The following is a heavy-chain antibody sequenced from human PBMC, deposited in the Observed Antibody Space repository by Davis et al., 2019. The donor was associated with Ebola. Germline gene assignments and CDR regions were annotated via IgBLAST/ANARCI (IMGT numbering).Heavy chain of an antibody. Sequence: GESLKISCSASGFIFSTYVMSWVRQAPGKGLVWVARINRDGSSTFYADSVEGRFTLSRDNAKNTLYLQMNSLRAEDTAVYYCTRNFDYDDYFWGQGTLVTVSS. CDR2: INRDGSST. J-gene: IGHJ4*02. V-gene: IGHV3-74*01. D-gene: IGHD4-17*01. CDR1: GFIFSTYV. CDR3: TRNFDYDDYF.